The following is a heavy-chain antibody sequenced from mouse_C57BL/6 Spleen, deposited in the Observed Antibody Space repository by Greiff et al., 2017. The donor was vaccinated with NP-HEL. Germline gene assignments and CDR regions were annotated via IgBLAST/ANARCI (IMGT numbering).Heavy chain of an antibody. CDR3: ARGATAGYFDV. CDR1: GYTFTSYW. CDR2: IYPSDSET. V-gene: IGHV1-61*01. Sequence: QVQLQQPGAELVRPGSSVKLSCKASGYTFTSYWMDWVKQRPGQGLEWIGNIYPSDSETHYNQKFKDKATLTVDKSSNTAYMQLSSLTSEDSAVYDCARGATAGYFDVWGTGTTVTVSS. D-gene: IGHD1-2*01. J-gene: IGHJ1*03.